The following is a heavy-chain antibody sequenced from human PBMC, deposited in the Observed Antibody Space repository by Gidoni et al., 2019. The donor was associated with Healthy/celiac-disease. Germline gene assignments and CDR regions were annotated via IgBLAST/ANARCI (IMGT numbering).Heavy chain of an antibody. CDR2: IWYDGSNK. CDR1: GFTLSRYG. D-gene: IGHD3-10*01. CDR3: AREGGVLLWFGELLD. V-gene: IGHV3-33*01. J-gene: IGHJ4*02. Sequence: QVQLVESGGGVVQPGRSLRLSCAASGFTLSRYGMHWVRPAPGKGLGWVAVIWYDGSNKYYADSVKGRFTISRDNSKNTLYLQMNSLRAEDTAVYYCAREGGVLLWFGELLDWGQGTLVTVSS.